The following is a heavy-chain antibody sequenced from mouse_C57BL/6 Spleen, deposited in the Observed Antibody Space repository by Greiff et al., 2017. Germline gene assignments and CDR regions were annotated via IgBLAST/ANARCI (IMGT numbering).Heavy chain of an antibody. CDR3: ARTPGTTVVAPSY. D-gene: IGHD1-1*01. CDR2: INPSNGGP. Sequence: QVQLQQPGTELVKPGASVKLSCKASGYTFTSYWMHWVKQRPGQGLEWIGMINPSNGGPNYNEKFKSKATLTVDKSSSTAYMQLSSLTSEDSAVYYCARTPGTTVVAPSYWGQGTTLTVSS. J-gene: IGHJ2*01. CDR1: GYTFTSYW. V-gene: IGHV1-53*01.